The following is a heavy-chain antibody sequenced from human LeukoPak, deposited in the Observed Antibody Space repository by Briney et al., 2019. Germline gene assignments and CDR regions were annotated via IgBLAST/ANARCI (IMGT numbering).Heavy chain of an antibody. Sequence: GGSLRLSCAASGFTVSSNYMSWVRQAPVKGLEWVSVIYSGGSTYYADSVKGRFTISRDNSKNTLYLQMNSLRAEDTAVYYCASKLIKYYYDRRGQFDYWGQGTLVTVSS. CDR3: ASKLIKYYYDRRGQFDY. V-gene: IGHV3-66*01. CDR2: IYSGGST. J-gene: IGHJ4*02. D-gene: IGHD3-22*01. CDR1: GFTVSSNY.